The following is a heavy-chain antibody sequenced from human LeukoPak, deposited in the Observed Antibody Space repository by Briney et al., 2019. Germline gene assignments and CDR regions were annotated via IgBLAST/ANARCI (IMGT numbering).Heavy chain of an antibody. CDR2: IYHSGTT. Sequence: SETLSLTCTVSGGSISSYFWSWIPQPPGKGLEWIGYIYHSGTTNFNPSLKSRVTMSQDTSKNQFSLRLRSVTAADTAVYFCARESRGRFDYWGQGALVTVSS. CDR3: ARESRGRFDY. J-gene: IGHJ4*02. CDR1: GGSISSYF. V-gene: IGHV4-59*01.